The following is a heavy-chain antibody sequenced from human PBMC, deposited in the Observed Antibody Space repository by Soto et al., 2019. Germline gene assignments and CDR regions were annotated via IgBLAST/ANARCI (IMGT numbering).Heavy chain of an antibody. J-gene: IGHJ4*02. CDR2: ISWNSGSI. Sequence: GGSLRLSCAASGFTFDDYAMHWVRQAPGKGLEWVSGISWNSGSIGYADSVKGRFTISRDNAKNSLYLQMNSLRAEDTALYYCAKADYGSGSLVGYYFDYWGQGTLVTVSS. CDR1: GFTFDDYA. V-gene: IGHV3-9*01. D-gene: IGHD3-10*01. CDR3: AKADYGSGSLVGYYFDY.